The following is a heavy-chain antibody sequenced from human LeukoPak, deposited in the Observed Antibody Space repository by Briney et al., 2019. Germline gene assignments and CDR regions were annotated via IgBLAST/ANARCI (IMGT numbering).Heavy chain of an antibody. D-gene: IGHD1-14*01. V-gene: IGHV3-23*01. Sequence: PGGSLRLSCEASGFTFSAYAMTWVRQAPGRGLEWVSAISPSGDSTSFADSVKGRFTISRDNSKNTMYLEMNSLRAEDTAVYYCAKDNNNGRYLGVFEYWGQGTLVTVSS. J-gene: IGHJ4*02. CDR1: GFTFSAYA. CDR2: ISPSGDST. CDR3: AKDNNNGRYLGVFEY.